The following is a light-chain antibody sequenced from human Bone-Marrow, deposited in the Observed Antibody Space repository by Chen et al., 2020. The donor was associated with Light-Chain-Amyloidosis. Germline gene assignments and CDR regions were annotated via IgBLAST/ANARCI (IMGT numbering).Light chain of an antibody. CDR1: SSDVGNYNL. CDR2: EVN. V-gene: IGLV2-23*02. Sequence: QSALTQPASVSGSPGQALTISCTGSSSDVGNYNLVFWYQQHPGKAPKLMIFEVNKRPSGVSNRFSGSKSGNTASLTISGLLAEDEADYHCGSYAGSNTVVFGGGTKLTVL. J-gene: IGLJ2*01. CDR3: GSYAGSNTVV.